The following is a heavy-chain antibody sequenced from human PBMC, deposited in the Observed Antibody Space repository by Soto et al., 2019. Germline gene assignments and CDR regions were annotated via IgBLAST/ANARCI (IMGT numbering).Heavy chain of an antibody. CDR1: GFTFSHYW. CDR2: INSDGSST. J-gene: IGHJ6*02. Sequence: GGSLRLSCAASGFTFSHYWMHWVRQAPGMGLVWVSRINSDGSSTNYADSVKGRFTISRDNTKNTLYLQMNSLRAEDTAVYYCARAGGYCSGGVCTHYYFYGMDIWGQGTTVTVSS. D-gene: IGHD2-8*02. CDR3: ARAGGYCSGGVCTHYYFYGMDI. V-gene: IGHV3-74*01.